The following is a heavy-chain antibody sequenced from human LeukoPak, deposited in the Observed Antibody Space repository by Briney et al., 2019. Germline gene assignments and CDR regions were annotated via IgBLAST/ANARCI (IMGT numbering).Heavy chain of an antibody. V-gene: IGHV3-21*01. CDR2: SSSSSSYI. CDR3: ARERRSSSSYYYYYYYMDV. D-gene: IGHD6-13*01. J-gene: IGHJ6*03. CDR1: GFKFSSYS. Sequence: GGSLRLSCAASGFKFSSYSMKWVRQAPGKGLEWVSFSSSSSSYIYYADSVKGRFTISRDNAKNSLYLQMNSLRAEDTAVYYCARERRSSSSYYYYYYYMDVWGKGTTVTVSS.